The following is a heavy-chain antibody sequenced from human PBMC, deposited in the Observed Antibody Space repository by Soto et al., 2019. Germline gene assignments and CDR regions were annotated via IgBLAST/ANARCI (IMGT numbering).Heavy chain of an antibody. J-gene: IGHJ3*02. Sequence: PSETLSLTCAVYGGSFSGYYWSWIRQHPGKGLEWIGEINYSGSTNYNPSLKSRVTISVDTSKNQFSLKLSSVTAADTAVYYCASYGMGTFDIWGQGTMVTVSS. D-gene: IGHD3-10*01. V-gene: IGHV4-34*09. CDR2: INYSGST. CDR1: GGSFSGYY. CDR3: ASYGMGTFDI.